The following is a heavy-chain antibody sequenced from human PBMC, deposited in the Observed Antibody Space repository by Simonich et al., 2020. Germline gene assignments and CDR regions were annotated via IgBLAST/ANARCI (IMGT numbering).Heavy chain of an antibody. D-gene: IGHD3-22*01. J-gene: IGHJ3*02. CDR1: GFTFSSYA. Sequence: GGGLVQPGGSLRLSCAASGFTFSSYAMSWVRQAPGKGLGWVSAISGRGGSTYYADSVKGRFTISRDNSKNTLYLQMNSRRAEDTSVYYCAKDLGERITMIVVVIDAFDIWGQGTMVTVSS. V-gene: IGHV3-23*01. CDR2: ISGRGGST. CDR3: AKDLGERITMIVVVIDAFDI.